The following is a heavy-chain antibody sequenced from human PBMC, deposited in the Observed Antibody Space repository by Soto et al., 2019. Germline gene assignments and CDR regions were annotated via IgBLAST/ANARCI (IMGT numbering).Heavy chain of an antibody. CDR2: ISSSAGST. CDR3: AKDRASSPSGYTGYYGMDV. CDR1: GFTFSNYA. V-gene: IGHV3-23*01. D-gene: IGHD5-12*01. J-gene: IGHJ6*02. Sequence: GGSLRLSCAASGFTFSNYAMGWVRQAPGMGLELVSLISSSAGSTYYADSVKGRFTISRDNSKNTLFLQMDGLRVEDTAVYYCAKDRASSPSGYTGYYGMDVWGQGTTVTVSS.